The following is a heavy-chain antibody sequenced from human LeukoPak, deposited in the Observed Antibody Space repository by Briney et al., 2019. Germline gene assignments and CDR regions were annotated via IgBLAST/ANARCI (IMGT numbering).Heavy chain of an antibody. D-gene: IGHD2-2*01. V-gene: IGHV1-69*01. CDR1: GGTFSSYA. Sequence: SVKVSCKASGGTFSSYAISWVRQAPGQGPEWMGGIIPIFGTANYAQKFQGRVTITADESTSTAYMELSSLRSEDTAVYYCARRYCSSTSCYVNWFDPWGQGTLVTVSS. CDR2: IIPIFGTA. CDR3: ARRYCSSTSCYVNWFDP. J-gene: IGHJ5*02.